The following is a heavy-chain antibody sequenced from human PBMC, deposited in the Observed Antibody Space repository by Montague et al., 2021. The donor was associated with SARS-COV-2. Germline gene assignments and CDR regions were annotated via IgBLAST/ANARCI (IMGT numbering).Heavy chain of an antibody. V-gene: IGHV3-20*04. CDR3: TRGFNYGPFDC. Sequence: SLRLSCAASTLTFDNYGMSWVRQAPGKGLEWVSGINRNGDSTGYADSVRGRFTISRDNAKNSLYLQMNSLRGEDTAFYYCTRGFNYGPFDCWGQGTLVTVS. CDR2: INRNGDST. D-gene: IGHD3-10*01. J-gene: IGHJ4*02. CDR1: TLTFDNYG.